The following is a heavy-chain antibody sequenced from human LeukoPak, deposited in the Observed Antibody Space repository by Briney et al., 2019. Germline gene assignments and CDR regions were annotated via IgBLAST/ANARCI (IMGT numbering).Heavy chain of an antibody. CDR1: GFTFSSYS. CDR3: ARRSVVVVAASVTDAFDI. CDR2: IKQDGSEK. Sequence: PGGSLRLSCAASGFTFSSYSMNWVRQAPGKGLEWVANIKQDGSEKYYVDSVKGRFTISRDNAKNSLYLQMNSLRAEDTAVYYCARRSVVVVAASVTDAFDIWGQGTMVTVSS. V-gene: IGHV3-7*03. J-gene: IGHJ3*02. D-gene: IGHD2-15*01.